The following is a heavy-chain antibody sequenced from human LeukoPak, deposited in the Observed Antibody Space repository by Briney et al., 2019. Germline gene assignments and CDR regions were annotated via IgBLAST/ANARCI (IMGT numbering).Heavy chain of an antibody. J-gene: IGHJ4*02. Sequence: GGSLRLSCAASGFTFSSYSMNWVRQAPGKGLEWVSSISSSSSYIYYADSVKGRFTISRDNSKNTLYLQMNSLRAEDTAVYYCARVAAGFFDYWGQGTLVTVSS. D-gene: IGHD6-19*01. CDR1: GFTFSSYS. CDR3: ARVAAGFFDY. V-gene: IGHV3-21*01. CDR2: ISSSSSYI.